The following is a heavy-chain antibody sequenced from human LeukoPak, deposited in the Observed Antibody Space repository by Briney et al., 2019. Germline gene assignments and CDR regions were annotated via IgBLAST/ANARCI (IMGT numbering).Heavy chain of an antibody. Sequence: PGGSLRLSCAASGFTFSSYEMNWVRQAPGKGLEWVSYISSSSSYIYYADSVKGRFTISRDNAKNSLYLQMNSLRAEDTAVYYCTTEEQWLGHWGQGTLVTVSS. CDR1: GFTFSSYE. CDR2: ISSSSSYI. D-gene: IGHD6-19*01. V-gene: IGHV3-21*05. J-gene: IGHJ4*02. CDR3: TTEEQWLGH.